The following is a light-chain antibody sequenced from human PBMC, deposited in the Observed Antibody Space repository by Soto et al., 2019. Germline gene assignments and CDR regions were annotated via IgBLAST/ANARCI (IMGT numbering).Light chain of an antibody. CDR1: QSISSY. V-gene: IGKV1-39*01. J-gene: IGKJ2*01. CDR3: QPGYSTPYT. CDR2: AAS. Sequence: DIQMTQSPSSLSASVGDRVTITCRASQSISSYLNWYQQKPGKAPKLLIYAASSLQSGVPSRFSGSGSGTDFTLTISSLQPEDFATYYCQPGYSTPYTFRQGTKVDI.